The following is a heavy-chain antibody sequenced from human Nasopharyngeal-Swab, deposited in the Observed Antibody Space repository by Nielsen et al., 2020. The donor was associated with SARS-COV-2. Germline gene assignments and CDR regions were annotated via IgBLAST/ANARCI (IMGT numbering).Heavy chain of an antibody. Sequence: GESLKISCEASGFTFSDFYMTWIRQAPGKGLEWVAYMSSDYKYSNSVHDRFTVSRDNAKNSFYLQMDSLRAEDTAVYYCARTRYYDSSGYYPDYWGQGTLVTVSS. V-gene: IGHV3-11*03. CDR3: ARTRYYDSSGYYPDY. CDR2: MSSDY. CDR1: GFTFSDFY. J-gene: IGHJ4*02. D-gene: IGHD3-22*01.